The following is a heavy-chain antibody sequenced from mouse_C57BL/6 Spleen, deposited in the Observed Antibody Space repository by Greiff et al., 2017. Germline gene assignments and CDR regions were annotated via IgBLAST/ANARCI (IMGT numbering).Heavy chain of an antibody. CDR1: GYTFTSYW. J-gene: IGHJ4*01. CDR3: ARRDYGSSSYAMDY. CDR2: IDPSDSYT. Sequence: QVQLQQPGAELVRPGTSVKLSCKASGYTFTSYWMHWVKQRPGQGLEWIGVIDPSDSYTNYTQKFKGKATLTVDTSSSTAYMQLSSLTSEDAAVYYCARRDYGSSSYAMDYWGQGTSVTVSS. V-gene: IGHV1-59*01. D-gene: IGHD1-1*01.